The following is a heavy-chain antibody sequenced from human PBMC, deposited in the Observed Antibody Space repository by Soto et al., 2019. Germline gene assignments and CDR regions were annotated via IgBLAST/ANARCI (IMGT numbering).Heavy chain of an antibody. CDR2: ISGSGGST. CDR3: AKPRVQYGDRSGEFDY. V-gene: IGHV3-23*01. CDR1: GFTFSSYA. D-gene: IGHD4-17*01. J-gene: IGHJ4*02. Sequence: GSLRLSCAASGFTFSSYAMSWVRQAPGKGLEWVSAISGSGGSTYYADSVKGRFTISRDNSKNTLYLQMNSLRAEDTAVYYCAKPRVQYGDRSGEFDYWGQGTLVTVSS.